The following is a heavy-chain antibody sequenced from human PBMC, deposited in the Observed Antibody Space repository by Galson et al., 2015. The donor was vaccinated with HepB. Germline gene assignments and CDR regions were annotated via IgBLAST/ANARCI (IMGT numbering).Heavy chain of an antibody. CDR2: ISAYNGNT. D-gene: IGHD2-15*01. CDR1: GYTFTSYG. Sequence: SVKVSCKASGYTFTSYGISWVRQAPGQGLEWMGWISAYNGNTNYAQKLQGRVTMTTDTSTSTAYMELRSLRSDDTAVYYCARHLFQGYCSGGSCYSSAFDIWGQGTMVTVSS. V-gene: IGHV1-18*01. CDR3: ARHLFQGYCSGGSCYSSAFDI. J-gene: IGHJ3*02.